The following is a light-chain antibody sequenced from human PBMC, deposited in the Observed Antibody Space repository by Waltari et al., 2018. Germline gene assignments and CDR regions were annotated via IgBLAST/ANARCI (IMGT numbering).Light chain of an antibody. CDR1: NLGSKS. V-gene: IGLV3-21*02. CDR2: DDT. J-gene: IGLJ2*01. Sequence: SYVLTQPPSVSVAPGQTARITCGDNNLGSKSVHWYQQKPGQAPILVVSDDTDRPSGIPEGISGSHSGTTATLTLSRVEAGDEADYDCHVWDSISDHVIFGGGTKLTVL. CDR3: HVWDSISDHVI.